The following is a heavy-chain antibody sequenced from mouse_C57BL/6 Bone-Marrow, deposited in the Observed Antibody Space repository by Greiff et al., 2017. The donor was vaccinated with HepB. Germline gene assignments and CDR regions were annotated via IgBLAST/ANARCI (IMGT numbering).Heavy chain of an antibody. D-gene: IGHD2-5*01. CDR2: ISDGGSYT. J-gene: IGHJ2*01. V-gene: IGHV5-4*01. Sequence: VQLQQSGGGLVKPGGSLKLSCAASGFTFSSYAMSWVRQTPEKRLEWVATISDGGSYTYYPDNVKGRFTISRDNAKNNLYLQMSHLKSEDTAMYYCARDHGYSNYRYFDYWGQGTTLTVSS. CDR3: ARDHGYSNYRYFDY. CDR1: GFTFSSYA.